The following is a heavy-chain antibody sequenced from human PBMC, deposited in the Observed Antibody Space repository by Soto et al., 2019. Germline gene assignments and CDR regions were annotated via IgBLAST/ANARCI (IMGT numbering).Heavy chain of an antibody. CDR2: INAGNGNT. CDR3: ARTEIVATIPYYYYGMDV. D-gene: IGHD5-12*01. CDR1: GYTFTTYG. J-gene: IGHJ6*02. V-gene: IGHV1-3*01. Sequence: ASVKVSCKASGYTFTTYGITWVRQAPGQRLEWMGWINAGNGNTKYSQKFQGRVTITRDTSTSTVYMELSSLRSEDTAVYYCARTEIVATIPYYYYGMDVWGQGTTVTAP.